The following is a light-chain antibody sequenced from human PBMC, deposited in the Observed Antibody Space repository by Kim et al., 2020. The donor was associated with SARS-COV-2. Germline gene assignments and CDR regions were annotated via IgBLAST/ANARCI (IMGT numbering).Light chain of an antibody. CDR1: SSEVGDYKY. Sequence: GQSITIPCNGSSSEVGDYKYVSWYQHHPGKAPRLMVYDVTKRPSGVSNRFSGSKSGNTASLTISGLQAEDEADYYCSSYTTTKTWAFGGGTKVTVL. J-gene: IGLJ3*02. CDR3: SSYTTTKTWA. V-gene: IGLV2-14*03. CDR2: DVT.